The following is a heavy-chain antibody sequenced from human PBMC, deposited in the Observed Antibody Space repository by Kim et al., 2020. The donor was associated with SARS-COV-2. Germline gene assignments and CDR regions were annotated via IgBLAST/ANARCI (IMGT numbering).Heavy chain of an antibody. D-gene: IGHD1-1*01. V-gene: IGHV1-18*04. Sequence: ASVKVSCKASGYTFTSYGISWVRQAPGQGLEWMGWISAYNGNTNYAQKLQGRVTMTTDTSTSTAYMELRSLRSDDTAVYYCARDLRGDQLGYGMDVWGQGTTVTVSS. CDR3: ARDLRGDQLGYGMDV. CDR1: GYTFTSYG. J-gene: IGHJ6*02. CDR2: ISAYNGNT.